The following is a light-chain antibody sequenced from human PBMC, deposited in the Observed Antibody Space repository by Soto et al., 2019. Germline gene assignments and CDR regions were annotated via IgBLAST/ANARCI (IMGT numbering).Light chain of an antibody. CDR3: QQYYSTPWT. V-gene: IGKV4-1*01. CDR1: QSVLHSFSNNNS. J-gene: IGKJ1*01. Sequence: DIVMTQSPDSVSVSLGERATINCKSSQSVLHSFSNNNSLVWYQQKPGQKPHLLIRWASARDSGVPDRFSGSGSGTDFTLTISSLQAEDVAVYYCQQYYSTPWTFGQGTKVDIK. CDR2: WAS.